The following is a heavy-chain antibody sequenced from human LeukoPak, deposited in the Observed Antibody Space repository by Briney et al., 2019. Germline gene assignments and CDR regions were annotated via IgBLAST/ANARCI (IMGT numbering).Heavy chain of an antibody. CDR2: VYNGGST. CDR1: GFTVSSDY. Sequence: QPGGSLRLSCTASGFTVSSDYMCGVRHAPGKGLEWVLVVYNGGSTYYADSVKGRFTSSRDNSKTTLYLQLNSLRAEDTAVYYCAREPPGGGFDYWGQGTLVTVSS. D-gene: IGHD3-16*01. CDR3: AREPPGGGFDY. J-gene: IGHJ4*02. V-gene: IGHV3-66*01.